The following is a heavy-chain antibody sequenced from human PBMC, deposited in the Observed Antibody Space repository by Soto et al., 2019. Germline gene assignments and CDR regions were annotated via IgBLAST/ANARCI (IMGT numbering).Heavy chain of an antibody. Sequence: WSLRLSCAASGFTFSSYAMSWVRQAPGKGLEWVSTISSNSAYIYYTDALRGRFTISRDNAKNSLHLQMNSLRAEDTAVYYCTGDASRDSSARGWFDPWGPGTLVTVSS. CDR3: TGDASRDSSARGWFDP. D-gene: IGHD6-13*01. CDR2: ISSNSAYI. CDR1: GFTFSSYA. J-gene: IGHJ5*02. V-gene: IGHV3-21*01.